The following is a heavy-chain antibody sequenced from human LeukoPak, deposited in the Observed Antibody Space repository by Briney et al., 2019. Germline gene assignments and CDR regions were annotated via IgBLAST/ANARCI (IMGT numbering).Heavy chain of an antibody. CDR3: ARGDGYDYYYYMDV. V-gene: IGHV1-69*05. Sequence: SVKVSCKDSAGTFSSYATSWVRPAPGTGLERMGRIIPIFGTAKDAQKFEGRGTITTDESTSTAYMELSRLRSEDTAVYYCARGDGYDYYYYMDVWGKGTTVTVSS. D-gene: IGHD5-24*01. J-gene: IGHJ6*03. CDR2: IIPIFGTA. CDR1: AGTFSSYA.